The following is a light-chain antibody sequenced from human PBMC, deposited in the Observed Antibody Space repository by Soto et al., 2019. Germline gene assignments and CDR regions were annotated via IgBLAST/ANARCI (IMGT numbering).Light chain of an antibody. V-gene: IGLV4-69*01. J-gene: IGLJ3*02. Sequence: QLVLTQSPSASASLGASVKLTCTLSSGHSSYAIAWHQQQPEKGPRYLMKLNSDGSHSKGDGIPDRFSGSSSGAERYLTISSLQSEDEADYYFQTWGTGIHVFGGGTKLTVL. CDR3: QTWGTGIHV. CDR1: SGHSSYA. CDR2: LNSDGSH.